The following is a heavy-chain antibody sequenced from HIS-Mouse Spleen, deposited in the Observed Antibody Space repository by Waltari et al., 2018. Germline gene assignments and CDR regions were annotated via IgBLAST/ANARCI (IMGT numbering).Heavy chain of an antibody. V-gene: IGHV3-9*01. CDR2: ISWNSGSI. CDR3: AKDRSTIFGPYYYYGMDV. D-gene: IGHD3-3*01. J-gene: IGHJ6*02. CDR1: GFTFDDYA. Sequence: GESGGGLVQPGRSLRLSCAASGFTFDDYAMHWVRQAPGKGLEWVSGISWNSGSIGYADSVKGRFTISRDNAKNSLYLQMNSLRAEDTALYYCAKDRSTIFGPYYYYGMDVWGQGTTVTVSS.